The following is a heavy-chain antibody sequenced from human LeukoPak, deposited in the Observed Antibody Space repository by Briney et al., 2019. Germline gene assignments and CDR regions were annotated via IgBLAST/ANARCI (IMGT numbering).Heavy chain of an antibody. Sequence: SQTLSLTCTVSGASTTTTTHYWSWLRQHPGKGPEWIAYIYYDAGAYYNPSLASRVTISLDSSANQFSLTLSSVTAADTAVYYCARRGYSSSSDWFDPWGQGTLVTVSS. J-gene: IGHJ5*02. CDR2: IYYDAGA. CDR3: ARRGYSSSSDWFDP. CDR1: GASTTTTTHY. D-gene: IGHD6-6*01. V-gene: IGHV4-31*03.